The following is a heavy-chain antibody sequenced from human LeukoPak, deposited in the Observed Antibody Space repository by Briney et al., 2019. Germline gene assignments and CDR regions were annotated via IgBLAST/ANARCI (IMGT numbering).Heavy chain of an antibody. J-gene: IGHJ4*02. CDR1: GFTFSNHG. CDR3: ARDPGVQSIAAAGWFFDY. D-gene: IGHD6-13*01. CDR2: ISPSGDIT. V-gene: IGHV3-21*04. Sequence: GGTLRLSCAASGFTFSNHGMNWVRQAPGKGLEWVSGISPSGDITYYADSVKGRFTISRDNAKNSLYLQMNSLRSEDTAVYYCARDPGVQSIAAAGWFFDYWGQGTLVTVSS.